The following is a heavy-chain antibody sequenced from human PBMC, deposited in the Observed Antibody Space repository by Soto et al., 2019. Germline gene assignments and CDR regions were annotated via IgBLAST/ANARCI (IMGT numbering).Heavy chain of an antibody. D-gene: IGHD2-21*01. Sequence: GGSLRLSCAASGFTFSSYSMSWVRQAPGKGLEWVSIISGTGYTTYYADSVKGRFTISRDNSKNTLHLQMNSLTAEDTAVYHCAKKGLEAPGNDCFDTWGQGTLVTVSS. J-gene: IGHJ5*02. CDR2: ISGTGYTT. CDR3: AKKGLEAPGNDCFDT. V-gene: IGHV3-23*01. CDR1: GFTFSSYS.